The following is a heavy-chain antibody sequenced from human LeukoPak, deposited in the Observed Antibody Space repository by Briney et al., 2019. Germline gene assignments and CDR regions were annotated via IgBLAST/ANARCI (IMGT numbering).Heavy chain of an antibody. CDR2: MYHSGDT. CDR1: GGSISSYY. CDR3: AREYYYDSSGYRVLDDAFDI. D-gene: IGHD3-22*01. Sequence: SETLSLTCTVSGGSISSYYWSWIRQPPGKGLEWIGSMYHSGDTYYNPSLKSRVTISVDTSKNQFSLKLSSVTAADTAVYYCAREYYYDSSGYRVLDDAFDIWGQGTMVTVSS. V-gene: IGHV4-59*12. J-gene: IGHJ3*02.